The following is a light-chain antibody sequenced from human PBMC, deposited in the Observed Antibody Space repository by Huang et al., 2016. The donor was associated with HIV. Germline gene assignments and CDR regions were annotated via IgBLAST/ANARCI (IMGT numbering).Light chain of an antibody. CDR1: QSVSSNY. Sequence: GTLSLSPGERATLSCRASQSVSSNYLAWYQQKPGQAPSLLIYGASSRATVIPDRFSGSGSGTDFTLTISRLEPEGLAVYYCQQYDSPPRSFGQGTKLEIK. CDR2: GAS. V-gene: IGKV3-20*01. CDR3: QQYDSPPRS. J-gene: IGKJ2*01.